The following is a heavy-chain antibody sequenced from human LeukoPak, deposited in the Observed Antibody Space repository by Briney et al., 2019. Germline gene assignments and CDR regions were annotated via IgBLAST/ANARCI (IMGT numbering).Heavy chain of an antibody. CDR3: VKEAYYGWGSSPTFYFDY. CDR1: GFTFSSYG. Sequence: GGSLRLSCAASGFTFSSYGMHWVRQAPGKGLEWVAVISYDGSNKYYADSVKGRFTISRDNSRNTVFLQMNGLRPEDTAVYYCVKEAYYGWGSSPTFYFDYWGQGTRVTVSS. J-gene: IGHJ4*02. CDR2: ISYDGSNK. V-gene: IGHV3-30*18. D-gene: IGHD3-10*01.